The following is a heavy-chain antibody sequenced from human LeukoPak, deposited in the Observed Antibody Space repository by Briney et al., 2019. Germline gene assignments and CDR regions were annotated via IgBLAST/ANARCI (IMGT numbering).Heavy chain of an antibody. Sequence: ASVKVSCKASGYTFTNYGITWVRQAPGQGLEWMGWISAYNDNTNYAQKLQDRVTMTTDTSTRTAYMELRSLRSDDTAVYYCARALAVGAFDIWGQGTVVTVSS. D-gene: IGHD6-19*01. CDR2: ISAYNDNT. CDR3: ARALAVGAFDI. CDR1: GYTFTNYG. V-gene: IGHV1-18*01. J-gene: IGHJ3*02.